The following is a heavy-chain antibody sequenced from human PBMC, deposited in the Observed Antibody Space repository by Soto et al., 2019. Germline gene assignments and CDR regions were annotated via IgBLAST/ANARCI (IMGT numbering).Heavy chain of an antibody. Sequence: VQLVQSGAEVKRPGASVKVSCKSSGFTFTSYAIHWVRQAPGQRLQWMGWINGGSGNTKYSQDFQGRVTFTRDTFATTAYMEVSSLRSEDTAVYYCARVPPWGNSAGDYYIQHYDSWGQGTLVTVSS. D-gene: IGHD3-10*01. CDR1: GFTFTSYA. J-gene: IGHJ4*02. CDR3: ARVPPWGNSAGDYYIQHYDS. V-gene: IGHV1-3*01. CDR2: INGGSGNT.